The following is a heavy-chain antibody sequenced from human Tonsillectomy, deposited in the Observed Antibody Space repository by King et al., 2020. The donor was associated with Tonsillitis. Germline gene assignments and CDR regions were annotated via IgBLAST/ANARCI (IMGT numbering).Heavy chain of an antibody. CDR2: IDGDGSST. Sequence: VQLVESGGGLVQPGGSLRLSCAASGFTFSDYWMHWVRQGPGKGLVWVSRIDGDGSSTTYPDSVKGRFTISRDNAKNTVYLQMNSLRADDTAVYYCARGAYSDYQIDYWGPGTLVTVSS. D-gene: IGHD4-11*01. CDR1: GFTFSDYW. J-gene: IGHJ4*02. V-gene: IGHV3-74*01. CDR3: ARGAYSDYQIDY.